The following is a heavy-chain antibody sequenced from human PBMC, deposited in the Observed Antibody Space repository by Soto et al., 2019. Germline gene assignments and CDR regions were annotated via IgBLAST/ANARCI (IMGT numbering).Heavy chain of an antibody. Sequence: PGGSLRFSCAASGFTFSSYAMNWVRQAPGKGLEWVSVISGSDGSTYYADSVKGRFTISRDNSKNTLNLQMNSLRAEDTAVYYCARRSSSWYFDYWGQGTLVTVPS. CDR2: ISGSDGST. D-gene: IGHD6-13*01. CDR3: ARRSSSWYFDY. J-gene: IGHJ4*02. V-gene: IGHV3-23*01. CDR1: GFTFSSYA.